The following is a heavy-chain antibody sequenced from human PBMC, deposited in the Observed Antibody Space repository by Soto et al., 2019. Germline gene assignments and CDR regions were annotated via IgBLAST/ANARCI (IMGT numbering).Heavy chain of an antibody. V-gene: IGHV3-23*01. J-gene: IGHJ4*02. Sequence: EVQLLESGGGLVQPGGSLRLSCAASGFTFSTYDMSWVRQAPGKGLEWVSSISTSGAATYYAASVRGRFSISRDNSKSELYLQLSSLRAEDTAVYYCAKITHQWPIGFWGQGTLVTVSS. CDR2: ISTSGAAT. D-gene: IGHD2-8*01. CDR3: AKITHQWPIGF. CDR1: GFTFSTYD.